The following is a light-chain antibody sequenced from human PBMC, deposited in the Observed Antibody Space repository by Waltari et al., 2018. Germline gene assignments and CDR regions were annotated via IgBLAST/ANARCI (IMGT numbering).Light chain of an antibody. CDR2: DAS. J-gene: IGKJ4*01. CDR1: QSVSNS. CDR3: QQRSDWLT. V-gene: IGKV3-11*01. Sequence: DIVLTQSPATLYLSPGERATLSCRASQSVSNSLAWYQQRPGQAPRLLIYDASKRATGIPARFSGSGSGTDFSLTISSLEPEDFAVYYCQQRSDWLTFGGGTRVEI.